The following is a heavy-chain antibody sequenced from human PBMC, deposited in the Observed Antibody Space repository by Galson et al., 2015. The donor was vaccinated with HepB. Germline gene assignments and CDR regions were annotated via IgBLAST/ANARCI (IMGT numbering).Heavy chain of an antibody. V-gene: IGHV3-23*01. Sequence: SLRLSCAASGFTFSNFGMHCVRQAPGKGLEWVSVIGGNGGNRHYADFVKGRFTISRDNSKNTLFLQMNSLRAEDAAVYYCVANQYAPGSYFFFHYWGQGTLVTVSS. CDR1: GFTFSNFG. CDR2: IGGNGGNR. CDR3: VANQYAPGSYFFFHY. D-gene: IGHD3-10*01. J-gene: IGHJ4*02.